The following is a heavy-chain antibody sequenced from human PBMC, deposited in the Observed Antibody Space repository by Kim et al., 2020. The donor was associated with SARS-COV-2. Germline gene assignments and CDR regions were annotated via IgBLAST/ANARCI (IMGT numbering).Heavy chain of an antibody. CDR3: AKSYRELLWYFDL. V-gene: IGHV3-23*03. Sequence: GGSLRLSCAASGFTFSSYAMSWVRQAPGKGLEWVSVIYSGGSSTYYADSVKGRFTISRDNSKNTLYLQMNSLRAEDTAVYYCAKSYRELLWYFDLWGRGTLVTVSS. J-gene: IGHJ2*01. D-gene: IGHD1-7*01. CDR1: GFTFSSYA. CDR2: IYSGGSST.